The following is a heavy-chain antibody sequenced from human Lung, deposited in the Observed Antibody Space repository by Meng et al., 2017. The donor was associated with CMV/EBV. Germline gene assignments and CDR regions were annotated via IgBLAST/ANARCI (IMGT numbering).Heavy chain of an antibody. CDR2: IYRGGIT. D-gene: IGHD3-22*01. CDR1: GLTVGSNY. J-gene: IGHJ4*02. Sequence: SXAASGLTVGSNYISWVRQAPGKGLEWVALIYRGGITSYADSVKGRFTIARDNSKNTVYLQMNSLRAEDTAMYYCARDRRARGYYYDSSGYFDYWGQGTLVXVSS. CDR3: ARDRRARGYYYDSSGYFDY. V-gene: IGHV3-53*01.